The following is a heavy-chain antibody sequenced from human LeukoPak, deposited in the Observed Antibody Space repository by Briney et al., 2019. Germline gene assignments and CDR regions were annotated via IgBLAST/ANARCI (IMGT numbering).Heavy chain of an antibody. V-gene: IGHV4-4*09. CDR2: IYTSGST. D-gene: IGHD2-2*01. J-gene: IGHJ6*03. CDR3: ARTILGYCSSTSCYPAYYMDV. Sequence: SETLSLTCXVSGGSISSYYWSWIRQPPGKGLEWIGYIYTSGSTNYNPSLKSRVTISVDTSKNQFSLKLSSVTAADTAVYYCARTILGYCSSTSCYPAYYMDVWGKGTTVTVSS. CDR1: GGSISSYY.